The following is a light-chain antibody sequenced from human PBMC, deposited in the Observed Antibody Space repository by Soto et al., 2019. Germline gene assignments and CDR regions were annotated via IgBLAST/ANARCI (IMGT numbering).Light chain of an antibody. CDR3: QQYGSSRT. V-gene: IGKV3-20*01. J-gene: IGKJ1*01. CDR1: QTVGAS. Sequence: EIVLTLSPDLMSVSSGERASISCRGSQTVGASLAWYQQKPGQAPRLLFYRISTRATGIPDRFSGSGSGTDFTLTISRLEPEESAVDYCQQYGSSRTVGQGTKVELK. CDR2: RIS.